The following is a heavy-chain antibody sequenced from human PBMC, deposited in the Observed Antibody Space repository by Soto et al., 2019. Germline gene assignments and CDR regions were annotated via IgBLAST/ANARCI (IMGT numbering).Heavy chain of an antibody. Sequence: QVQLVQSGAEVKKPGSSVKVSCKASGGTFSSYAISWVRQAPGQGLEWMGGIIPIFGTANYAQKFQGRVTXRXXXAXXTAYMELTSLRSEDTAGYSCARDDVDTATPYGMDVWGHGTTVTVSS. D-gene: IGHD5-18*01. CDR1: GGTFSSYA. CDR2: IIPIFGTA. J-gene: IGHJ6*02. CDR3: ARDDVDTATPYGMDV. V-gene: IGHV1-69*05.